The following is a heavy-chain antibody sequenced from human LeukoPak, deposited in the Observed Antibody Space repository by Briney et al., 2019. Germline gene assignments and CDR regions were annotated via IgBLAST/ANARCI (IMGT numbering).Heavy chain of an antibody. CDR3: AGRQNYYDSSGYIPGDAFDI. V-gene: IGHV4-59*05. D-gene: IGHD3-22*01. CDR2: IYYSGST. Sequence: SETLSLTCSVSGGSISGYFWSWIRQPPGKGLEWIGSIYYSGSTYYNPSLKSRVTISVDTSKNQFSLKLSSVTAADTAVYYCAGRQNYYDSSGYIPGDAFDIWGQGTMVTVSS. J-gene: IGHJ3*02. CDR1: GGSISGYF.